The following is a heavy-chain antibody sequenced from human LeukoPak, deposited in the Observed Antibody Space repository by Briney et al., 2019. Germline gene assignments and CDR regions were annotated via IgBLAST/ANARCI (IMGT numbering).Heavy chain of an antibody. Sequence: PGGSLRLSCAASGFTFSGSAMLWVRQASGKGLEWVGRIRSKANSYATGYAASVKGRLTISRDDSKNTAYLQMNSLKTEDTAVYYCTRRADYGDTTFDYWGQGTLVTVSS. CDR2: IRSKANSYAT. CDR3: TRRADYGDTTFDY. CDR1: GFTFSGSA. V-gene: IGHV3-73*01. D-gene: IGHD4-17*01. J-gene: IGHJ4*02.